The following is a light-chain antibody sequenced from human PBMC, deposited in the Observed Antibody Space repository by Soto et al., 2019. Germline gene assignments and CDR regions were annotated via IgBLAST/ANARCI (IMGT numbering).Light chain of an antibody. CDR2: GAS. CDR1: QSVSSN. J-gene: IGKJ3*01. Sequence: EIVMTQSPATLSVSPGERATLSCRASQSVSSNLAWYQQKPGQAPRLLIYGASSRAAGFPDRFSGSGSGTDFTLSISRLDPEDFAVYYCQYYGSSPFTFGPGTKVDIK. CDR3: QYYGSSPFT. V-gene: IGKV3-20*01.